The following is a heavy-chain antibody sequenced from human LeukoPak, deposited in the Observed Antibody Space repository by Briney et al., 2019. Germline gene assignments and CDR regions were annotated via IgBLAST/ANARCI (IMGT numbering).Heavy chain of an antibody. Sequence: SETLSLTCTVSGASISGYFWSWIRQPPGKGLEWIGEINHSGSTNYNPSLKSRVTISVDTSKNQFSLKLSSVTAADTAVYYCARSLEYTMPWGQGTLVTVSS. V-gene: IGHV4-34*01. CDR2: INHSGST. CDR1: GASISGYF. J-gene: IGHJ5*02. CDR3: ARSLEYTMP. D-gene: IGHD3-10*01.